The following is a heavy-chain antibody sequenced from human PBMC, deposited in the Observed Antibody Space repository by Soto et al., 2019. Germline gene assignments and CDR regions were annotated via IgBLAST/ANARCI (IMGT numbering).Heavy chain of an antibody. CDR1: GGTFSSYT. CDR2: IIPILGIA. Sequence: QVQLVQSGAEVKKPGSSVKVSCKASGGTFSSYTISWVRQAPGQGLEWMGRIIPILGIANYAQKFQGRVTITADKSTSTANMELSSMRSEDTALYYCARGTGYSAYAFGGSPDYWGKETLFTVSS. J-gene: IGHJ4*02. V-gene: IGHV1-69*02. D-gene: IGHD5-12*01. CDR3: ARGTGYSAYAFGGSPDY.